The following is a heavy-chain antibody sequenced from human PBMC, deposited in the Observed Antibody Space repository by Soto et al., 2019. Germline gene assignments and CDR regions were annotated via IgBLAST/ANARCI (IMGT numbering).Heavy chain of an antibody. Sequence: QVPLVQSGAEVKKPGASVKVSCKASGYTFTSYGISWVRQAPGQGLEWRGWISAYNGNTNYAQKLQGRGTMTTDTPTSTAYMEVRSLRSDDTAVYYCAGDRGGGRAAQTDYWGQGTLVTVSS. CDR3: AGDRGGGRAAQTDY. CDR2: ISAYNGNT. V-gene: IGHV1-18*01. D-gene: IGHD2-15*01. CDR1: GYTFTSYG. J-gene: IGHJ4*02.